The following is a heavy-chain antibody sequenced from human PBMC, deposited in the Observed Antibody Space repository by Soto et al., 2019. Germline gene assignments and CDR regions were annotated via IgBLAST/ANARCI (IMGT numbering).Heavy chain of an antibody. CDR1: SYTFTSYG. CDR3: AKADSNYAGRFSYYYMDV. J-gene: IGHJ6*03. V-gene: IGHV1-18*01. CDR2: ISAYNGNT. Sequence: ASVKVSCKASSYTFTSYGISWVRQAPGQGPEWMGWISAYNGNTHYPQKLQGRVTMTTDTSTSTAYMELRSLRSDDTAVYYCAKADSNYAGRFSYYYMDVWGDGTLVTVSS. D-gene: IGHD4-4*01.